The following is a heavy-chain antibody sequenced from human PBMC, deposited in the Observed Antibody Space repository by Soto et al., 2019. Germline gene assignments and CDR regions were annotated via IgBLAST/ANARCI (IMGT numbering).Heavy chain of an antibody. CDR3: ARVRFMITFGGVIVSVPPGY. V-gene: IGHV4-34*01. CDR2: INHSGST. CDR1: GGSFSGYY. Sequence: SETLSLTCAVYGGSFSGYYWSWIRQPPGKGLEWIGEINHSGSTNYNPSLKSRVTISVDTSKNQFSLKLSSVTAADTAVYYCARVRFMITFGGVIVSVPPGYWGQGTLVTVSS. J-gene: IGHJ4*02. D-gene: IGHD3-16*02.